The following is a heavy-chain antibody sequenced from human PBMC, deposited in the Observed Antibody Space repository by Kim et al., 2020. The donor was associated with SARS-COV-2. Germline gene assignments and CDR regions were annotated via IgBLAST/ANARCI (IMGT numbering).Heavy chain of an antibody. Sequence: GGSLRLSCAASGFTFSSYAMHWVRQAPGKGLEWVAVISYDGSNKYYADSVKGRFTISRNNSKNTLYLQMNSLRAEDTAVYYCARAEEEWLGWFDPWGQGTLVTVSS. CDR3: ARAEEEWLGWFDP. CDR1: GFTFSSYA. V-gene: IGHV3-30*04. J-gene: IGHJ5*02. CDR2: ISYDGSNK. D-gene: IGHD6-19*01.